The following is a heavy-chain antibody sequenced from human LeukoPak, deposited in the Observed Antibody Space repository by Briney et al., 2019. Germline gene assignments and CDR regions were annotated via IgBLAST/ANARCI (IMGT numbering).Heavy chain of an antibody. Sequence: GRSLRLSCAASGFTFDDCAMHWVRQAPGKGLEWVSGISWNSGSIGYADSVKGRFTISRDNAKNSLYLQMNSLRAEDTALYYCAKDRGGWFHFDYWGQGTLVTVSS. V-gene: IGHV3-9*01. CDR2: ISWNSGSI. D-gene: IGHD6-19*01. J-gene: IGHJ4*02. CDR1: GFTFDDCA. CDR3: AKDRGGWFHFDY.